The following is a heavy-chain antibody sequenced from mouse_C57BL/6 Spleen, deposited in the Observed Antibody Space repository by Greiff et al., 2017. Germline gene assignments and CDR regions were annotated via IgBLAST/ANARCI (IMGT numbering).Heavy chain of an antibody. Sequence: EVMLVESEGGLVQPGSSMKLSCTASGFTFSDYYMAWVRQVPEKGLEWVANINYDGSSTYYLDSLKSRFIISRDNAKNILYLQMSSLKSEDTATYYCARDPGHYYGSSHYFDYWGQGTTLTVSS. J-gene: IGHJ2*01. D-gene: IGHD1-1*01. CDR3: ARDPGHYYGSSHYFDY. CDR1: GFTFSDYY. V-gene: IGHV5-16*01. CDR2: INYDGSST.